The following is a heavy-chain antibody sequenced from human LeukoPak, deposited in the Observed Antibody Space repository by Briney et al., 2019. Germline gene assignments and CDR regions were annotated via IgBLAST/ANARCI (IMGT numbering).Heavy chain of an antibody. CDR3: AREGSTSCLDY. J-gene: IGHJ4*02. V-gene: IGHV3-74*01. CDR1: GFAFSSYW. D-gene: IGHD2-2*01. Sequence: GGSLRLSCAVSGFAFSSYWMHWVRQAPGKGLVWVSRINSDGSSTSYADSVKGRFTISRDNAKNTLYLQMNSLRAEDTAVYYCAREGSTSCLDYWGQGTLVTVSS. CDR2: INSDGSST.